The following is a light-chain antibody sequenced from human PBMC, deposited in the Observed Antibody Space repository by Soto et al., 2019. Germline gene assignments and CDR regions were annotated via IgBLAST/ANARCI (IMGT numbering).Light chain of an antibody. CDR2: TAG. CDR1: SSSLGAGHA. J-gene: IGLJ1*01. Sequence: QSVLTQPPSVSGAPGQRVTISCTGSSSSLGAGHAVHWYQQLPGKAPPRLIFTAGQRPSGVPGRFSGSKSGTSASLAISGLQSEDEGDYYCSAWDNSLNGYVFGPGTKLTVL. V-gene: IGLV1-40*01. CDR3: SAWDNSLNGYV.